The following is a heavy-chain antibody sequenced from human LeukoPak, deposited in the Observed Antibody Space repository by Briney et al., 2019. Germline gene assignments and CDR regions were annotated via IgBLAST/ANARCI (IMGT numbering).Heavy chain of an antibody. CDR1: GFTFSSYA. J-gene: IGHJ4*02. CDR3: AKQGRYRVYSAFDS. V-gene: IGHV3-23*01. Sequence: GGSLRLSCAASGFTFSSYAMSWVRQAPGKGLEWVSAISGSGGSTYYADSVKGRFTISRDNSNNTLYLHLNTLIAGDTALYYCAKQGRYRVYSAFDSWGQGALVTVSS. CDR2: ISGSGGST. D-gene: IGHD2-8*01.